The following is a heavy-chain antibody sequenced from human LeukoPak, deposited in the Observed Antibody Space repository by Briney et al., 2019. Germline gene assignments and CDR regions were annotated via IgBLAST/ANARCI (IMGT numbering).Heavy chain of an antibody. CDR3: ARRRYSFLDY. V-gene: IGHV4-39*01. CDR2: IYYSGST. D-gene: IGHD5-18*01. CDR1: GGSISSSSYY. J-gene: IGHJ4*02. Sequence: SETLSLTCTVSGGSISSSSYYWGWIRQLPGKGLEWIGSIYYSGSTYYNPSLKSRVTISVDTSKNQFSLKLSSVTAADTAVYYCARRRYSFLDYWGQGTLVTVSS.